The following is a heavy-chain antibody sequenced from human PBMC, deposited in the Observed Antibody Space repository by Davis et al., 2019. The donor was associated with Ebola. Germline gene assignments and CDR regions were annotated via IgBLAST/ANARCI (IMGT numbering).Heavy chain of an antibody. CDR3: ARGEQQLADY. CDR2: ISGSGGST. D-gene: IGHD6-13*01. CDR1: GFTFSSYA. J-gene: IGHJ4*02. Sequence: GGPLRLPCAASGFTFSSYAMSWVRQAPGKGLEWVSAISGSGGSTYSADSVKGRFTISRDNSKNTLYLQMNSLRAEDTAVYYCARGEQQLADYWGQGTLVTVSS. V-gene: IGHV3-23*01.